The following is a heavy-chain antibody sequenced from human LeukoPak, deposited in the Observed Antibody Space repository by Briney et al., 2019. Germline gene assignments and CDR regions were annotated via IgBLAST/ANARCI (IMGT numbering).Heavy chain of an antibody. Sequence: QPGGSLRLSCEGSGFSLHDYAMHWVRQAPGKGREWGSGIYWDCDRIDYADSVKGRFTISRDNAKNSLYLQMNSLRAEDTALYYCGKDITPGGTDVWGQGTTVIVSS. J-gene: IGHJ6*02. V-gene: IGHV3-9*01. CDR3: GKDITPGGTDV. D-gene: IGHD1-1*01. CDR1: GFSLHDYA. CDR2: IYWDCDRI.